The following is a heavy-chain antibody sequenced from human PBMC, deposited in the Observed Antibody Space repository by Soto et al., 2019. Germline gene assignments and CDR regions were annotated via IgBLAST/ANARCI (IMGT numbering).Heavy chain of an antibody. V-gene: IGHV1-46*01. CDR3: ARDTSSWYRVDY. CDR2: INPDGGST. J-gene: IGHJ4*02. D-gene: IGHD6-13*01. CDR1: GYTFTSYC. Sequence: ASVKVSCKAPGYTFTSYCIHWVRQAPGQGLEWMGIINPDGGSTSYAQRFQGRVTMTRDTSTSTLYMELSSLRSEDTAVYYCARDTSSWYRVDYWGQGSLVTVSS.